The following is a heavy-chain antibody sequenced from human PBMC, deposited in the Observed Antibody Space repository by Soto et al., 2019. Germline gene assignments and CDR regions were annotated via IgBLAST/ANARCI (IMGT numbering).Heavy chain of an antibody. D-gene: IGHD2-2*01. CDR2: IFHAGST. Sequence: LSLTCTVSGGSIVNTNWWSWIRQPPGKGLEWLGAIFHAGSTNYNPSLKSRVSMSADKSQNRFSLNLTSVTAADTAVYYCARTRQDCSGTTCYEFYFDYWGQGTLVTVSS. CDR3: ARTRQDCSGTTCYEFYFDY. CDR1: GGSIVNTNW. J-gene: IGHJ4*02. V-gene: IGHV4-4*02.